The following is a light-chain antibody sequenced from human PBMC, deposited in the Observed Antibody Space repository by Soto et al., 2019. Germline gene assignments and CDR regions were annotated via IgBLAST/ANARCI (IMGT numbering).Light chain of an antibody. Sequence: QAVVTQPPSASGTPGQRVTISCSGSSSNIGSNTVNWYQKLPGTAPKLLIYNNVQRPSGVPDRFSGSKSGTSASLAISGLQSEDEAEYYCAAWDDSLNGHMVFGGGTKVTVL. CDR3: AAWDDSLNGHMV. J-gene: IGLJ2*01. CDR1: SSNIGSNT. CDR2: NNV. V-gene: IGLV1-44*01.